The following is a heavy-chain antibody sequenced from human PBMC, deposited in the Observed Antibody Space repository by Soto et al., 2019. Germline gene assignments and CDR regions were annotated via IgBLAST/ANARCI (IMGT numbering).Heavy chain of an antibody. CDR1: GYTFTSYY. D-gene: IGHD5-12*01. CDR3: ARSGYSGYEYYYYGMGV. CDR2: INPSGGST. J-gene: IGHJ6*02. V-gene: IGHV1-46*01. Sequence: AASVKVSCKASGYTFTSYYMHWVRQAPGQGLEWMGIINPSGGSTSYAQKFQGRVTMTRDTSTSTVYMELSSPRSEDTAVYYCARSGYSGYEYYYYGMGVWGQGTTVTVSS.